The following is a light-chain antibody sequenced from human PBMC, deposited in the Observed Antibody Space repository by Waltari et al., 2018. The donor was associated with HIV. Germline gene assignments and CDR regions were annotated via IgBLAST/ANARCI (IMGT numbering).Light chain of an antibody. Sequence: QSVLTQPPSISGAPGQRITVSCSGTSSNIGAGYAVPSYQQLPGTAPKLLLYKNKNRPSGVPARFSASKSDASASLAITGLQAADEGDYFCQSYDTSLSAWVFGGGTRLTVL. CDR1: SSNIGAGYA. CDR2: KNK. CDR3: QSYDTSLSAWV. V-gene: IGLV1-40*03. J-gene: IGLJ2*01.